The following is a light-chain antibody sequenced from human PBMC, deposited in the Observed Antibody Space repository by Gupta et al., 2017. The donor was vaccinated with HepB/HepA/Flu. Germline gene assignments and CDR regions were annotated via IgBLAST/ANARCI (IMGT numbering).Light chain of an antibody. CDR1: QIVSNNY. CDR2: GAS. V-gene: IGKV3-20*01. Sequence: EIVLTQSPGTLSLSPGGRATLSCRASQIVSNNYLAWYQHNPGQAPRLLVYGASSRANGVTDRFSGSGSGTDFTLTSSRREPEDFAVYYWQQDRRSITFGRGTKVDIK. J-gene: IGKJ3*01. CDR3: QQDRRSIT.